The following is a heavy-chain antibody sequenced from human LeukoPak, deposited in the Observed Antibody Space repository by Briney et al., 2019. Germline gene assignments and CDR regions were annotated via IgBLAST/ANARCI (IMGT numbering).Heavy chain of an antibody. J-gene: IGHJ3*02. CDR3: ARVLRLVDAFDI. Sequence: GGSLRLSCAPSGFTFSSYSMNWVRQAPGNGLEWVSYISSSGSTIYYADSVKCRFTISRENAKNSLYLRMNSLRAEDTAVYYCARVLRLVDAFDIWGQGTMVTVSS. CDR2: ISSSGSTI. CDR1: GFTFSSYS. D-gene: IGHD4-11*01. V-gene: IGHV3-48*04.